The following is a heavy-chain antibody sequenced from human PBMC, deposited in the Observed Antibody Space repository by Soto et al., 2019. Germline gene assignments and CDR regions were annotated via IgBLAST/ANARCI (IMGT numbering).Heavy chain of an antibody. CDR1: GFTFSSYG. V-gene: IGHV3-30*18. CDR2: ISYDGSNK. D-gene: IGHD6-13*01. CDR3: AKDKEGSSWYYYYYYMDV. J-gene: IGHJ6*03. Sequence: GGSLRLSCAASGFTFSSYGMHWVRQAPGKGLEWVAVISYDGSNKYYADSVKGRFTISRDNSKNTLYLQMNSLRAEDTAVYYCAKDKEGSSWYYYYYYMDVWGKGTTVTVS.